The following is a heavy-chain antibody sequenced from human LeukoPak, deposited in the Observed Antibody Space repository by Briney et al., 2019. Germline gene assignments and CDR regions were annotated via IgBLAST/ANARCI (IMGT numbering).Heavy chain of an antibody. Sequence: GGSLRLSCAASGFTFGSYEMNWVRQAPGKGLEWVSYISSSGSTIYYADSVKGRFTISRDNAKNSLYLQMNSLRAEDTAVYYCARDPPQYYDILTGSYYYYGMDVWGQGTTVTVSS. CDR3: ARDPPQYYDILTGSYYYYGMDV. V-gene: IGHV3-48*03. D-gene: IGHD3-9*01. J-gene: IGHJ6*02. CDR1: GFTFGSYE. CDR2: ISSSGSTI.